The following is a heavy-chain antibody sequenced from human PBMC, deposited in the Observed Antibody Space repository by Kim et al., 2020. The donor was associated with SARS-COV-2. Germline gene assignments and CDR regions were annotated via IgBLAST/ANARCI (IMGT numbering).Heavy chain of an antibody. V-gene: IGHV4-34*01. J-gene: IGHJ6*02. D-gene: IGHD3-16*01. Sequence: SETLSLTCAVYGGSFSGYSWTWIRQPPGKGLEWIGEINYRGSTNYNPSPKSRGTISPDTSKNQFSLKLSSVTAADTAVYYCGRAPVWPDYGMGVGGQGTT. CDR2: INYRGST. CDR1: GGSFSGYS. CDR3: GRAPVWPDYGMGV.